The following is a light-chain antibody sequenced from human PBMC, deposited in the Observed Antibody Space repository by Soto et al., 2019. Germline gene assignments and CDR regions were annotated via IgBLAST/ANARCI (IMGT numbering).Light chain of an antibody. CDR2: DVT. Sequence: QSALTQPASVSGSPGQSITISCTGTSSDVGGYNYVSWYQHHPGKAPKLIIYDVTNRPSGVSNPFSGSKSGNTASLTISGLQPEDEADYYCSSYTTCNIPQIVFGPGTMVTVL. CDR3: SSYTTCNIPQIV. V-gene: IGLV2-14*03. CDR1: SSDVGGYNY. J-gene: IGLJ1*01.